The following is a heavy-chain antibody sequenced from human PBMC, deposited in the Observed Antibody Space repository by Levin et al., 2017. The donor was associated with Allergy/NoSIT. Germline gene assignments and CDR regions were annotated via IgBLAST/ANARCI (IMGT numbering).Heavy chain of an antibody. CDR2: ITGSGNSI. D-gene: IGHD1-14*01. V-gene: IGHV3-23*01. Sequence: GESLKISCAASGFTFSTYATSWVRQAPGKGLEWVSTITGSGNSIYYADSVKGRFTISRDNSKSTLYLQMNSLRAEDTAVYYCTTSSDWGQGTAVAVSS. CDR1: GFTFSTYA. J-gene: IGHJ6*02. CDR3: TTSSD.